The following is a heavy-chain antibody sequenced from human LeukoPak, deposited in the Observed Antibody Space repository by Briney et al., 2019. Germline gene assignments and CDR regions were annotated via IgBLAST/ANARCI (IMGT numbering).Heavy chain of an antibody. CDR2: TYYRSKWYN. Sequence: SQTLSLTCAISGDSVSSNSAAWNWIRQSPSRGLEWLGRTYYRSKWYNDYAVSVKSRITINPDTSKNQFSLQLNSVTPEDTAVYYCAREILTGARPYYYYYYYMDVWGKGTTVTVSS. D-gene: IGHD7-27*01. CDR1: GDSVSSNSAA. CDR3: AREILTGARPYYYYYYYMDV. V-gene: IGHV6-1*01. J-gene: IGHJ6*03.